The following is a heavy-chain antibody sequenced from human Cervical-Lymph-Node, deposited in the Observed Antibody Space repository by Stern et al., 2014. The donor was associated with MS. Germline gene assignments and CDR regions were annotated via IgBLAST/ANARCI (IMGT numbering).Heavy chain of an antibody. Sequence: QITLKESGPTLVKPTQTLTLTCTFSGFSLTTAGVGVGWIRQPPGKGPEWLGLIYWGGARRYSPSLQRRLTHTRGTSQNQVGLTLTDLDPMDTATYYCAHIGLWFGGGYCFDVWGQGTMVTVSS. CDR3: AHIGLWFGGGYCFDV. D-gene: IGHD3-10*01. CDR2: IYWGGAR. CDR1: GFSLTTAGVG. V-gene: IGHV2-5*02. J-gene: IGHJ3*01.